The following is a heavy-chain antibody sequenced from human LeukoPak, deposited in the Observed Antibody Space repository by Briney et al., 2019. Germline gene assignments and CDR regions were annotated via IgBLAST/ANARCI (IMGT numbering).Heavy chain of an antibody. CDR3: ARGFAERYYYYYNMDG. D-gene: IGHD3-10*01. V-gene: IGHV4-61*02. CDR1: GGSISSGSYS. Sequence: SQTLSLTCTVSGGSISSGSYSWSWIRQPAGKGLEWIGRIYPSGSTNYNPSLKSRVTISVDTSKNQFSLKLSSVTAADTAVYYCARGFAERYYYYYNMDGWGKGKTGTVSS. J-gene: IGHJ6*03. CDR2: IYPSGST.